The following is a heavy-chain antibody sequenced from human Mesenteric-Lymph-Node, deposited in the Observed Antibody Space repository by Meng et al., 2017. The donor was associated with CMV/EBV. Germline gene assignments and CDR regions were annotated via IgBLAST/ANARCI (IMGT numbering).Heavy chain of an antibody. CDR2: IYYSGST. CDR3: ARDLSIAAAGRP. Sequence: GSLRLSCNVSGRSITYGYYWGWIRQAPDKGLEWIGSIYYSGSTYYNPSLKSRVTISVDTSKNQFSLKLSSVTAADTAVYYCARDLSIAAAGRPWGQGTLVTVSS. D-gene: IGHD6-13*01. V-gene: IGHV4-38-2*02. J-gene: IGHJ4*02. CDR1: GRSITYGYY.